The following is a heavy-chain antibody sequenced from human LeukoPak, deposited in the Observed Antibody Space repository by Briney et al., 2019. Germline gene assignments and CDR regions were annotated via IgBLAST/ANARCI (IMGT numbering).Heavy chain of an antibody. V-gene: IGHV4-38-2*02. CDR3: ARIIRDYRAFDY. Sequence: SETLSLTCTVSGYSSSDGYYWGWVRQPPGKGLEWIGHIYHSGSTYYNPSLKSRVTISVDTSKNQFSLKLSSVTAADTAVYYCARIIRDYRAFDYWGQGTLVTVSS. CDR1: GYSSSDGYY. CDR2: IYHSGST. J-gene: IGHJ4*02. D-gene: IGHD3-10*01.